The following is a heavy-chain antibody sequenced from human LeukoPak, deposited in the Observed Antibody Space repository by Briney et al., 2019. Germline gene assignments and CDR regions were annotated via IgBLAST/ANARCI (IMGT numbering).Heavy chain of an antibody. CDR3: AASAPRDY. V-gene: IGHV3-21*01. CDR1: GFTFSTYS. Sequence: PGGSLRLSCAASGFTFSTYSMNWVRQAPGKGLEWVSSISTSSTYIYYSDSVKGRFTISRDNAKNSLYLQMNSLRAEDTAVYYCAASAPRDYWGQGTLVTVSS. J-gene: IGHJ4*02. CDR2: ISTSSTYI.